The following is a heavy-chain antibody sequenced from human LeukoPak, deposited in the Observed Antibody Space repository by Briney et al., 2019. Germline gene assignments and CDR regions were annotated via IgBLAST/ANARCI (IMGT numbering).Heavy chain of an antibody. J-gene: IGHJ5*02. CDR3: AAPTMVRAP. CDR1: GFTFSDYY. CDR2: ISSSSSYT. V-gene: IGHV3-11*03. D-gene: IGHD3-10*01. Sequence: AGSPRLSSAASGFTFSDYYMSWIRQAPGKGLEWVSYISSSSSYTNYADSVKGRFTISRDNAKNSLYLQMNSLRAEDTAVYYCAAPTMVRAPWGQGTLVTVSS.